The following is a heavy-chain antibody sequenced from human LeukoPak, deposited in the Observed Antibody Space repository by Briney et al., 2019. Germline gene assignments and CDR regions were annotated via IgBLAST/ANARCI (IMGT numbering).Heavy chain of an antibody. CDR1: GASIRSGDYY. CDR3: ARDCSGGSCYGAFDI. J-gene: IGHJ3*02. D-gene: IGHD2-15*01. Sequence: SQTLSLTCTVSGASIRSGDYYWSWIRQPPGKGLEWIGYIYDSGSTYYNPSLKSRITISVDTSENRFSLKLSSVTATDTAVYYCARDCSGGSCYGAFDIWAKGQWSPSLQ. CDR2: IYDSGST. V-gene: IGHV4-30-4*01.